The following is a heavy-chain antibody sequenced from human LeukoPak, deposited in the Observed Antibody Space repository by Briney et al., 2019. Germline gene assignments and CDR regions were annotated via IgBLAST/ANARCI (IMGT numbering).Heavy chain of an antibody. CDR3: ARDRRESSKPNDAFDI. D-gene: IGHD4-11*01. CDR1: GGSISSYY. CDR2: IYYTGST. V-gene: IGHV4-59*01. Sequence: PSETLSLTCSVSGGSISSYYWSWIRQPPGQGLEWIGYIYYTGSTNYNPSLESRVTISIDTSKTQLSLKLRSVTAADTAVYYCARDRRESSKPNDAFDIWGQGTMVTASS. J-gene: IGHJ3*02.